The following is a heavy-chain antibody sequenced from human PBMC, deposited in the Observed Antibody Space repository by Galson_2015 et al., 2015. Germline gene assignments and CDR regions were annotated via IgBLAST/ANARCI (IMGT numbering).Heavy chain of an antibody. V-gene: IGHV3-21*01. Sequence: SLRLSCAASGFPFTSHIMNWVRQAPGKGLEWVASISTSSAYIHYADSVKGRFSVSRDNAARSVNLQMNSLRAEDTAVYYCARTMDTAMITAGYYYYFDYMDAWGKGTAVTVSS. D-gene: IGHD5-18*01. CDR2: ISTSSAYI. CDR3: ARTMDTAMITAGYYYYFDYMDA. J-gene: IGHJ6*03. CDR1: GFPFTSHI.